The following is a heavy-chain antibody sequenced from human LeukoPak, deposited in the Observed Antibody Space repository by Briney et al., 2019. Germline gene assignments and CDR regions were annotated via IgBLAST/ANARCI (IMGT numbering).Heavy chain of an antibody. CDR3: ARQSEGFDS. V-gene: IGHV4-59*08. CDR1: GNSIRSYY. Sequence: SETLSLTCTVSGNSIRSYYWNWIRQPPGKGLEWIGYIYYSGTTSYNPSLRSRVTISVDMSKNQFSLRLTSVTAADTAVYYCARQSEGFDSWGQGTLVTVSS. J-gene: IGHJ4*02. CDR2: IYYSGTT.